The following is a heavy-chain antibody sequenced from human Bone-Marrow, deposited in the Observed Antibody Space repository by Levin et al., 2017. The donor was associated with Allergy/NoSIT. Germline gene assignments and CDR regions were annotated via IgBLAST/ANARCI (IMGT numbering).Heavy chain of an antibody. J-gene: IGHJ3*02. CDR1: GGTFSSYA. V-gene: IGHV1-69*13. D-gene: IGHD4-17*01. Sequence: ASVKVSCKASGGTFSSYAISWVRQAPGQGLEWMGGIIPIFGTANYAQKFQGRVTITADESTSTAYMELSSLRSEDTAVYYCARDLSQTTPTETYAFDIWGQGTMVTVSS. CDR3: ARDLSQTTPTETYAFDI. CDR2: IIPIFGTA.